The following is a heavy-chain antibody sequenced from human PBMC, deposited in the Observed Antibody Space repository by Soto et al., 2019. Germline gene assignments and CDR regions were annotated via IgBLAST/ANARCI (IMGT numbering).Heavy chain of an antibody. Sequence: SETLSLTCTVSGGSVSSGSYYWSWIRQPPGKGLEWIGYIYYSGSTNYNPSLKSRVTISVDTSKNQFSLKLSSVTAADTAVYYCARLTVTTYPPYYYYGMDVWGQGTTVT. V-gene: IGHV4-61*01. J-gene: IGHJ6*02. D-gene: IGHD4-17*01. CDR3: ARLTVTTYPPYYYYGMDV. CDR2: IYYSGST. CDR1: GGSVSSGSYY.